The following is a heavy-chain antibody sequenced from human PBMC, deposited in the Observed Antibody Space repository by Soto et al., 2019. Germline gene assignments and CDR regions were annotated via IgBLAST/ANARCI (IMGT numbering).Heavy chain of an antibody. CDR3: ARELGCFDR. V-gene: IGHV3-11*01. Sequence: QVQLVESGGGLVKPGGSLRLSCAASGFTFSDYYMSWIRQAPGKGLALISYISSRGSSSSIIYSADFVKGRFTISRDNAKDSLYLQLSSLTAEDTAVYYCARELGCFDRWGRGTLVTVSS. J-gene: IGHJ2*01. CDR2: ISSRGSSSSII. CDR1: GFTFSDYY.